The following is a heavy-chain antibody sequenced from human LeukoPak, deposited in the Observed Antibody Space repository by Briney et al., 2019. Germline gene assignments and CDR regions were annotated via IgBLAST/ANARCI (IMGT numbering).Heavy chain of an antibody. CDR1: GYTFTSYY. Sequence: ASVKVSCKASGYTFTSYYIHWVRQAPGQGLEWMGIINPSGGSTGYAQKFQGRVTMTRDTSTSTVYMELSSLRSEDTAVYYCARDQALAQGLSSGWSWALPENWFDPWGQGTLVTVSS. J-gene: IGHJ5*02. D-gene: IGHD6-19*01. CDR3: ARDQALAQGLSSGWSWALPENWFDP. V-gene: IGHV1-46*01. CDR2: INPSGGST.